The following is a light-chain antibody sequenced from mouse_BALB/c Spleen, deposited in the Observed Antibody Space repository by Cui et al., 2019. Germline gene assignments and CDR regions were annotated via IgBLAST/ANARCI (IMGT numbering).Light chain of an antibody. Sequence: QIVLTQSPALMSASTGEKVTMTCSASSSVSYMYWYQQKPRSSPKPWIYLTSNLASGVPARFSGSGSGTSYSLTISSMEAEDAATYYCQQWSSNPITFGAGTKLELK. CDR1: SSVSY. V-gene: IGKV4-68*01. CDR3: QQWSSNPIT. CDR2: LTS. J-gene: IGKJ5*01.